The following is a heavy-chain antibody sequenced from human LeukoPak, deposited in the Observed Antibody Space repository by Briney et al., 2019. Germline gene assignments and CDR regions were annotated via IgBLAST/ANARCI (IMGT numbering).Heavy chain of an antibody. CDR3: AKRFYYDSSGYYYYGMDV. D-gene: IGHD3-22*01. J-gene: IGHJ6*02. CDR2: ISGSGGST. V-gene: IGHV3-23*01. CDR1: GLTFSSYA. Sequence: GGSLRLSCAASGLTFSSYAMSWVRQAPGKGLEWVSAISGSGGSTYYADSVKGRFTISRDNSKNTLYLQMNSLRAEDTAVYYCAKRFYYDSSGYYYYGMDVWGQGTTVTVSS.